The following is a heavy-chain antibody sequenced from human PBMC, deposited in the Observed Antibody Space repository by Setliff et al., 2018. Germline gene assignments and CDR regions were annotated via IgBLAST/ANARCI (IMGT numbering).Heavy chain of an antibody. J-gene: IGHJ6*04. CDR1: GYTFTTYD. V-gene: IGHV1-8*02. D-gene: IGHD3-10*01. Sequence: ASVKVSCKASGYTFTTYDIIWVRQATGQGLEWMGWMNPNSGKAAYAQKFQGRVNMTRNTSITTAYMELSSLRFEDTAVYYCARGTDYHGSGSYWAKDVWGKGTTVTVSS. CDR2: MNPNSGKA. CDR3: ARGTDYHGSGSYWAKDV.